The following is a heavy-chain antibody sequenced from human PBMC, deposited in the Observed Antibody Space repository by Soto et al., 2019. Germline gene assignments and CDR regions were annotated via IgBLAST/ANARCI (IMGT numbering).Heavy chain of an antibody. Sequence: QVQLVQSGAEVKKPGSSVKVSCKASGGTFSSYAISWVRQAPGQGLEWMGGIIPIFGTANYAQKFQGRVTITAEESTSSAYMERSSLRSEDTALYYWARHVPAAGYYYGMDVWGQGTTVTVSS. V-gene: IGHV1-69*12. J-gene: IGHJ6*02. CDR2: IIPIFGTA. D-gene: IGHD2-2*01. CDR3: ARHVPAAGYYYGMDV. CDR1: GGTFSSYA.